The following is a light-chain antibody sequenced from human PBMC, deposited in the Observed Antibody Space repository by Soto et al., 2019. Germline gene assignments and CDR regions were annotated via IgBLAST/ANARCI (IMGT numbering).Light chain of an antibody. CDR2: DAS. CDR3: QQHDILLFT. J-gene: IGKJ3*01. CDR1: QDISNY. Sequence: DIQMTQSPSSLSASVGDRVTITCQASQDISNYLNWYQQKPGKAPKLLIYDASNLETVVPSRFSGSGSGTDFTFTIISLQPEDSATYYCQQHDILLFTFGPGTKVDIK. V-gene: IGKV1-33*01.